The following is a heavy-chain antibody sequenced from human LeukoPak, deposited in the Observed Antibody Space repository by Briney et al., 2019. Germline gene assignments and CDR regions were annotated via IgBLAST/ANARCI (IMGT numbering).Heavy chain of an antibody. CDR1: GFTFSSYS. D-gene: IGHD5-18*01. CDR2: ISSSSSYI. Sequence: GGSLRLSCAASGFTFSSYSMNWVRQAPGKGLEWVSSISSSSSYIYYADSVKGRFTISRDNARNSLYLQMNSLRAEDAAVYYCARVLRIQLWLDAFDYWGQGTLVTVSS. V-gene: IGHV3-21*01. J-gene: IGHJ4*02. CDR3: ARVLRIQLWLDAFDY.